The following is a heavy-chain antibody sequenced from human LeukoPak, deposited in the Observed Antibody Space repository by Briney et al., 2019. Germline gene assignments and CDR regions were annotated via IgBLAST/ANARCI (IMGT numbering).Heavy chain of an antibody. D-gene: IGHD3-22*01. Sequence: PGGSLRLSCAASGFTFNNYAMSWVRQAPGKGLEWVSGISNTGISTYYADSVKGRFTISRDNAKNTLYLQMNSLRAEDTAVYYCARDPTYYYDSSDAFDIWGQGTMVTVSS. V-gene: IGHV3-23*01. J-gene: IGHJ3*02. CDR2: ISNTGIST. CDR3: ARDPTYYYDSSDAFDI. CDR1: GFTFNNYA.